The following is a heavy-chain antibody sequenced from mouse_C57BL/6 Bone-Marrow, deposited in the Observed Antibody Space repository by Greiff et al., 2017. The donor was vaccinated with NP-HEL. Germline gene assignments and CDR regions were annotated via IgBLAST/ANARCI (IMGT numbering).Heavy chain of an antibody. Sequence: EVQLQQSGPELVKPGASVKMSCKASGYTFTDYNMHWVKQSHGKSLEWIGYINPNNGGTSYNQKFKGKATLTVNKSSSTAYMELRSLTSEDSAVYYCARSPSTTVVAPFAYWGQGTLVTVSA. CDR3: ARSPSTTVVAPFAY. CDR2: INPNNGGT. V-gene: IGHV1-22*01. J-gene: IGHJ3*01. CDR1: GYTFTDYN. D-gene: IGHD1-1*01.